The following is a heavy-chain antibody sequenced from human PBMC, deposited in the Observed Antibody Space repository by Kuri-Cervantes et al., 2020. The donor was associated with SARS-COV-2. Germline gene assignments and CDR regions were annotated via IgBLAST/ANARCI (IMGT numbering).Heavy chain of an antibody. D-gene: IGHD6-6*01. Sequence: ASVKVSCKASGYTFTGCYMHWVRQAPGQGLEWMGWINPNSGGTNYAQKFQGRVTMTRDTSISTAYMELSRLRSDDTAVYYCARAAGYSSSFAFDIWGQGTMVTVSS. CDR2: INPNSGGT. V-gene: IGHV1-2*02. J-gene: IGHJ3*02. CDR1: GYTFTGCY. CDR3: ARAAGYSSSFAFDI.